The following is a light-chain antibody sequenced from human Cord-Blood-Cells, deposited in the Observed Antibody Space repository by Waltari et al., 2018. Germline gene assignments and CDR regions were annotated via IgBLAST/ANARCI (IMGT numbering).Light chain of an antibody. Sequence: DVVMTQSPLSLPVTLGQPASISCRSSQSLVYSDGNTYLNWFQQRPGQSPRRLIYKVYNRDSGVPDRFSGSGSGTDFTLKISRVEAEDVGFYYCMQGTHWPPHPYTFGQGTKLEIK. CDR2: KVY. CDR3: MQGTHWPPHPYT. CDR1: QSLVYSDGNTY. J-gene: IGKJ2*01. V-gene: IGKV2-30*01.